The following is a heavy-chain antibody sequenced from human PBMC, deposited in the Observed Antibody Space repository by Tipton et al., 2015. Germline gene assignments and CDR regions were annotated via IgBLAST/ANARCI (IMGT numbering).Heavy chain of an antibody. CDR2: IYYSGST. V-gene: IGHV4-59*08. D-gene: IGHD3-9*01. CDR3: ACQDYDSLTRDYQTVDY. Sequence: GLVKPSETLSLTCAVYGGSFSGYYWSWIRQPPGKGLEWIGYIYYSGSTNYNPSLKSRVTMSRDTSKNQFSLKLTSVTAADTAVYYCACQDYDSLTRDYQTVDYWGQGTLVTVSS. J-gene: IGHJ4*02. CDR1: GGSFSGYY.